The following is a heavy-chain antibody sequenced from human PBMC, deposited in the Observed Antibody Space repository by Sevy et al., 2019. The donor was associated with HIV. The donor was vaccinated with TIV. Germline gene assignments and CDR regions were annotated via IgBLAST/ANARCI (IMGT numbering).Heavy chain of an antibody. Sequence: GGSLRLSCAASGFTFSSYAMSWVRQAPGKGLEWVSVISGSGISTYYADSVKGRFTISRDNSKNTLYLQMNNLRAEDTAVFSCAKGIGYSGYETDYWGQGTLVTVSS. V-gene: IGHV3-23*01. CDR2: ISGSGIST. CDR1: GFTFSSYA. D-gene: IGHD5-12*01. CDR3: AKGIGYSGYETDY. J-gene: IGHJ4*02.